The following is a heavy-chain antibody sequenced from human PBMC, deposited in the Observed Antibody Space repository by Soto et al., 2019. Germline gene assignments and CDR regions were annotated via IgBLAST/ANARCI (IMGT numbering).Heavy chain of an antibody. Sequence: PGESLKISCKGSGYSFTSYWISWVRQMPGKGLEWMGRIDPSDSYTNYSPSFQGQVTISIDNSISTAYLQWSSLKASDTAIYYCARHLGSSYHTTHYYALDVWGQGTTVTVSS. CDR3: ARHLGSSYHTTHYYALDV. J-gene: IGHJ6*02. V-gene: IGHV5-10-1*04. D-gene: IGHD3-3*02. CDR2: IDPSDSYT. CDR1: GYSFTSYW.